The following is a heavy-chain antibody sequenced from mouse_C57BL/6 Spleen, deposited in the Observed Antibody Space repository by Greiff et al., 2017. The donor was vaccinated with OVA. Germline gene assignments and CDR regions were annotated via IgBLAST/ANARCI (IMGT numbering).Heavy chain of an antibody. CDR1: GYTFTSYW. J-gene: IGHJ1*03. CDR2: IDPSDSYT. V-gene: IGHV1-50*01. Sequence: VQLQQPGAELVKPGASVKLSCKASGYTFTSYWLQWVKQRPGQGLEWIGEIDPSDSYTNYNQKFKGKATLTVDTSSSTAYMQLSSLTSEDSAVYYCARGAGWLLDVWGTGTTVTVSS. CDR3: ARGAGWLLDV. D-gene: IGHD2-3*01.